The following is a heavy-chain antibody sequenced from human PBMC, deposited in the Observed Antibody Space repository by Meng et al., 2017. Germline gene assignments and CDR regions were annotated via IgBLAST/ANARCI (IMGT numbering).Heavy chain of an antibody. V-gene: IGHV3-20*01. Sequence: EVPRVESGGGVVRPGGALRLSCAASGFTFDDYGMSWVRQAPGKGLEWVSGINWNGGSTGYADSVKGRFTISRDNAKNSLYLQMNSLRAEDTALYHCARDASIAADSVQFDPWGQGTLVTVSS. J-gene: IGHJ5*02. CDR3: ARDASIAADSVQFDP. CDR1: GFTFDDYG. CDR2: INWNGGST. D-gene: IGHD6-25*01.